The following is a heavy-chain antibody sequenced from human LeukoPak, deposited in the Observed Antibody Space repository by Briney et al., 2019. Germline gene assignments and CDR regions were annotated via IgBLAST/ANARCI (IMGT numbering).Heavy chain of an antibody. Sequence: GGSLRLSCAASGFTFSNYCMTWFRQAPGKGLERVASIEQDGSDIHYVDSVKGRFTISRDNAKNSVYLQMNSLRVEDTAVYYCARVTPWGYFDYWGQGTLVTVSS. D-gene: IGHD1-26*01. CDR2: IEQDGSDI. V-gene: IGHV3-7*01. J-gene: IGHJ4*02. CDR3: ARVTPWGYFDY. CDR1: GFTFSNYC.